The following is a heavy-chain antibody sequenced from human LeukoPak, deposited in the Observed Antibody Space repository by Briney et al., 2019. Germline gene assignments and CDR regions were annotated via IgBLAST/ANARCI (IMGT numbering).Heavy chain of an antibody. J-gene: IGHJ4*02. Sequence: ASVKVSCKASGYTFTSYGISWVRQAPGQGLGWMGWISAYNGNTNYAQKLQGRVTMTTDTSTSTAYMELRSLRSDDTAVYYCAREGAYYDSSGYNFDYWGQGTLVTVSS. CDR2: ISAYNGNT. CDR3: AREGAYYDSSGYNFDY. D-gene: IGHD3-22*01. V-gene: IGHV1-18*01. CDR1: GYTFTSYG.